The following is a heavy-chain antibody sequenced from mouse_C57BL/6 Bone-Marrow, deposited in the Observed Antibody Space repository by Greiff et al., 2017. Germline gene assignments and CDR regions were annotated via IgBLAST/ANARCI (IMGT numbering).Heavy chain of an antibody. CDR1: GYSITSGYY. J-gene: IGHJ3*01. V-gene: IGHV3-6*01. D-gene: IGHD2-3*01. CDR2: ISYDGSN. CDR3: ARVGNGYYDWVWFAD. Sequence: ESGPGLVKPSQSLSLTCSVTGYSITSGYYWNWIRQFPGNKLEWMGYISYDGSNNYNPSLKNRISITRDTSKNQFFLKLNSVTTEDTATYDCARVGNGYYDWVWFADWGQGTLVTVSA.